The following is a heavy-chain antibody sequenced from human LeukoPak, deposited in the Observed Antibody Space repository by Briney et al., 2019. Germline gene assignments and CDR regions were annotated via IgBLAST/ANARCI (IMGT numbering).Heavy chain of an antibody. CDR1: GFTFSSYG. CDR3: AKAKWELLRGLAFDI. J-gene: IGHJ3*02. V-gene: IGHV3-30*18. Sequence: GGSLGLSCAASGFTFSSYGMHWVRQAPGKGLEWVAVISYDGSNKYYADSVKGRFTISRDNSKNTLYLQMNSLRAEDTAVYYCAKAKWELLRGLAFDIWGQGTMVTVSS. CDR2: ISYDGSNK. D-gene: IGHD1-26*01.